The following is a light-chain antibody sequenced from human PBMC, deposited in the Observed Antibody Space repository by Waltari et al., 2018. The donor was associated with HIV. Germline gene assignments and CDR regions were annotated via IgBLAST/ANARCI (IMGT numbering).Light chain of an antibody. Sequence: IVLTQSPATLSFSPGERATLSCRASQSVSSYLACYQQKPGQAPRLLIYDASNRATGIPARFSGSGSGTDFTLTISSLEPEDFAVYYCQQRSNWPPWTFGQGTKVEIK. CDR3: QQRSNWPPWT. CDR2: DAS. J-gene: IGKJ1*01. V-gene: IGKV3-11*01. CDR1: QSVSSY.